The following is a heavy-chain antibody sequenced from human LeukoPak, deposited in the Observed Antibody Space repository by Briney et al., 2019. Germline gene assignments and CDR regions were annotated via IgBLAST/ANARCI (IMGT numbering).Heavy chain of an antibody. J-gene: IGHJ3*02. D-gene: IGHD5-18*01. Sequence: ASVKVSCTASGYTFTGYYMHWVRQAPGQGLEWMGWINPNSGGTNYAQKFQGRVTMTRDTSISTAYMELSRLRSDDTAVYYCARDTAYTAMASDDAFDIWGQGTMVTVSS. V-gene: IGHV1-2*02. CDR1: GYTFTGYY. CDR2: INPNSGGT. CDR3: ARDTAYTAMASDDAFDI.